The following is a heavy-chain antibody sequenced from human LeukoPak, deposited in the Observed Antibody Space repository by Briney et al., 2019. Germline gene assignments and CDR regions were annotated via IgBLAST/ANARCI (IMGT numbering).Heavy chain of an antibody. CDR2: IFYSGST. D-gene: IGHD2-21*02. V-gene: IGHV4-59*01. CDR3: ARYHCTTGDCNHLDE. Sequence: KPSETLSLTCSVSGGSISGYYWSWIRQPPGRGLEWIGSIFYSGSTTYNPSLKSRVSFSLDTSKNQFSLKLNSVTAADTAVYYCARYHCTTGDCNHLDEWGRGTLVTVSS. CDR1: GGSISGYY. J-gene: IGHJ4*02.